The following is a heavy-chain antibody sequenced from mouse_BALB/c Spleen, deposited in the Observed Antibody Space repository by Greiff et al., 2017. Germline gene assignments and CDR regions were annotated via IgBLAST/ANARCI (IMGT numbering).Heavy chain of an antibody. CDR1: GFTFSNYW. V-gene: IGHV6-6*02. CDR2: IRLKSNNYAT. CDR3: TRVDY. J-gene: IGHJ4*01. Sequence: EVKLMESGGGLVQPGGSMKLSCVASGFTFSNYWMNWVRQSPEKGLEWVAEIRLKSNNYATHYAESVKGRFTISRDDSKSSVYLQMNNLRAEDTGIYYCTRVDYWGQGTSVTVSS.